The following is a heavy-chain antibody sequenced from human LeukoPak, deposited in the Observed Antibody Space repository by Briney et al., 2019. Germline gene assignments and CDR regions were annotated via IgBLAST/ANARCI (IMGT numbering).Heavy chain of an antibody. CDR2: VYYSGST. V-gene: IGHV4-39*01. J-gene: IGHJ5*02. D-gene: IGHD6-13*01. CDR1: GGSISGSNYY. Sequence: SETLSLTCTVSGGSISGSNYYWGWIRQPPGKGLEWIGVVYYSGSTYYSSSFKSRVTISVDTSKNQFSLKLSSVTAADTAVYYCARWGKYSSSWYWDRVSWFDPWGQGTLVTVSS. CDR3: ARWGKYSSSWYWDRVSWFDP.